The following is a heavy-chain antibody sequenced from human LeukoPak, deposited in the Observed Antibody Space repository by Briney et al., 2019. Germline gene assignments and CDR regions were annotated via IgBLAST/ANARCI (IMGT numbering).Heavy chain of an antibody. CDR3: ARVEAWSGYYSHDY. Sequence: PGGSLRLSCAASGFTLRSYDMHWVRQVTGKGLEWVSAIGISGDTHYPGSVKGRFTISRENAKNSLYLQMNSLTAADTAVYYCARVEAWSGYYSHDYWGQGTLVTVSS. CDR1: GFTLRSYD. CDR2: IGISGDT. V-gene: IGHV3-13*01. D-gene: IGHD3-3*01. J-gene: IGHJ4*02.